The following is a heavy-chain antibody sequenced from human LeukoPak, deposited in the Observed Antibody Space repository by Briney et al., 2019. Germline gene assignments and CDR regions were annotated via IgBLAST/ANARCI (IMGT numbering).Heavy chain of an antibody. J-gene: IGHJ4*02. CDR2: ISSSSSTI. Sequence: GGSLRLSCAASGFTFSSYSMSWVRQAPGKGLEWVSYISSSSSTIYYADSVKGRFTISRDNAKNSLYLQMNSLRAEDTAVYYCARVRYTEDSDYWGQGTLVTVSS. CDR1: GFTFSSYS. D-gene: IGHD3-16*02. CDR3: ARVRYTEDSDY. V-gene: IGHV3-48*04.